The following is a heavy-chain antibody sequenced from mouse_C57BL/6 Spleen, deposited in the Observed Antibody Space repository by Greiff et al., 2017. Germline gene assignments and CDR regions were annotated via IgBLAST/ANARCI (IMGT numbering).Heavy chain of an antibody. CDR3: ERGLGPSWFAY. J-gene: IGHJ3*01. CDR2: ISSGSSTI. CDR1: GFTFSDYG. Sequence: EVMLVESGGGLVKPGGSLKLSCAASGFTFSDYGMHWVRQAPEKGLEWVAYISSGSSTIYYADTVKGRFTISRDNAKNTLFLQMTSLRSEDTAMYYCERGLGPSWFAYWGQGTLVTVSA. D-gene: IGHD4-1*01. V-gene: IGHV5-17*01.